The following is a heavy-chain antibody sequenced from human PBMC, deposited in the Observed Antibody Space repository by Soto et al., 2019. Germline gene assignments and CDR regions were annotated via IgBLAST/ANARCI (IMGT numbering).Heavy chain of an antibody. CDR3: ARVSIAARPFPPLIDY. D-gene: IGHD6-6*01. V-gene: IGHV3-23*01. CDR1: GFTFGNYA. CDR2: ISGNSGNS. J-gene: IGHJ4*02. Sequence: GGSLRLSCTASGFTFGNYAMNWVRQAPGKGLEWVSSISGNSGNSYFADSVKGRFTISRDNSKNTLYLQLNSLRSDDTAVYYCARVSIAARPFPPLIDYWGQGTLVTVSS.